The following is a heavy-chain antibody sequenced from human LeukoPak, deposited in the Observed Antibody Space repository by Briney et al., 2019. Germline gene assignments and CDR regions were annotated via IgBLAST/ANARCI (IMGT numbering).Heavy chain of an antibody. CDR2: IRYDGSNK. J-gene: IGHJ4*02. CDR1: GFTFSSYG. V-gene: IGHV3-30*02. Sequence: PGGSLRLSCAASGFTFSSYGMHWVRQAPGKGLEWAAFIRYDGSNKYYADSVKGRFTISRDNSKNTLYLQMNSLRAEDTAVYYCELFYDFWSDTGPSWGQGTLVTVSS. CDR3: ELFYDFWSDTGPS. D-gene: IGHD3-3*01.